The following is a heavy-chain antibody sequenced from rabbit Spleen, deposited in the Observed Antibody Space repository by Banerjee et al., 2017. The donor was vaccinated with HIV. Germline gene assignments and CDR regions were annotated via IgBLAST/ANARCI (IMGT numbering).Heavy chain of an antibody. V-gene: IGHV1S45*01. CDR2: IWTGSGTT. CDR3: ARDNNYGGAGFTDMDL. J-gene: IGHJ4*01. D-gene: IGHD6-1*01. CDR1: GFSFSTNYY. Sequence: QEQLVESGGGLVQPEGSLTLTCTASGFSFSTNYYMCWVRQAPGKGLEWIACIWTGSGTTYYASWAKGRFTISKTSSNTVDLKMTSLTAADTATYFCARDNNYGGAGFTDMDLWGPGTLVTVS.